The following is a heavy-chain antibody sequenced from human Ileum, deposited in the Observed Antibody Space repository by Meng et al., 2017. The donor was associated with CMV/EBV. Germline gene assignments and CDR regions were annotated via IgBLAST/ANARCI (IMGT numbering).Heavy chain of an antibody. CDR2: IRNKVRDSKK. J-gene: IGHJ4*02. CDR3: VRDRGGLGDS. D-gene: IGHD3-10*01. Sequence: AAPGFNFNSHEMDGVRQAPGEGMDWVGRIRNKVRDSKKEYTASVKGRFIISGDDSKTSVYLQMNSLKSEDTALYYCVRDRGGLGDSWGQGTLVTVSS. V-gene: IGHV3-72*01. CDR1: GFNFNSHE.